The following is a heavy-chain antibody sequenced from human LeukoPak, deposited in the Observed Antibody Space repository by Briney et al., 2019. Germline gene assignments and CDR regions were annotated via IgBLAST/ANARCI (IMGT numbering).Heavy chain of an antibody. Sequence: SETLSLTCAVYGGSFSGYYWSWIRQPPGKGLEWIGEINHSGSTNYNPSLKSRVTISVDTSKNQFSLKLSSVTAADTAVYYCARQRYSPLDYWGQGTLVTVSS. CDR3: ARQRYSPLDY. CDR2: INHSGST. J-gene: IGHJ4*02. D-gene: IGHD6-13*01. CDR1: GGSFSGYY. V-gene: IGHV4-34*01.